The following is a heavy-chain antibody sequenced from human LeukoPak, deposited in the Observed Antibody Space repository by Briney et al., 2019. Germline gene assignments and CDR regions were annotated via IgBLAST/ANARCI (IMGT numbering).Heavy chain of an antibody. D-gene: IGHD4-17*01. CDR2: IYYSGST. CDR1: GGSISGSSYY. V-gene: IGHV4-39*01. Sequence: SETLSLTCTVSGGSISGSSYYWGWIRQPPGKGLEWIGSIYYSGSTYYNPSLKSRVTISVDTSKNQFSLKLSSVTAADTAVYYCARRDDYGDFLNWFDPWGQGTLVTVSS. J-gene: IGHJ5*02. CDR3: ARRDDYGDFLNWFDP.